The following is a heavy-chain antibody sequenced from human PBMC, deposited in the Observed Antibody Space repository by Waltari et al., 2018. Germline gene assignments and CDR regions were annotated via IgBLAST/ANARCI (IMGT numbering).Heavy chain of an antibody. Sequence: EVQLVESGGGLVQPGGSLRLSCAASGFTFSSYAMSWVRQAPGKGLGWVSAISGSGGSTYYADSGKGRFTISRDNSKNTLFLQMNSLRAEDTAIYYCAKATVSPGFGFGGVIGSLDYWGQGTLVTVSS. CDR1: GFTFSSYA. D-gene: IGHD3-16*02. V-gene: IGHV3-23*04. J-gene: IGHJ4*02. CDR2: ISGSGGST. CDR3: AKATVSPGFGFGGVIGSLDY.